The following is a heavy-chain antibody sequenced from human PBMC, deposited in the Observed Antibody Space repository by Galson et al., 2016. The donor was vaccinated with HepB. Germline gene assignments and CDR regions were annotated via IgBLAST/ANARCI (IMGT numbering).Heavy chain of an antibody. J-gene: IGHJ3*01. V-gene: IGHV4-39*01. CDR1: GGSISSSRYY. Sequence: ETLSLTCTVSGGSISSSRYYWGWIRQPPGKGLEWIGSIFYTGTTYYSPSLQNRVTISVDTSKDQFSLRLSSVTAADTAIYYCARQQRAGLVNFWGQGTMVTVSS. CDR3: ARQQRAGLVNF. CDR2: IFYTGTT. D-gene: IGHD3/OR15-3a*01.